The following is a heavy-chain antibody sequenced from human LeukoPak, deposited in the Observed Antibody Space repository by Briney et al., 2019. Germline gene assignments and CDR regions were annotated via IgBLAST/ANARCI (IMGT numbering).Heavy chain of an antibody. D-gene: IGHD3-10*01. CDR1: GGSLSSYS. Sequence: SSETLSLTCTFSGGSLSSYSWGWVRQPPGRGLEWIGYIYYSGRTTYNPSLKSRLTISLDTSKNQFSLNLRSVTAADTAVYYCAGDYGSGSYRFDYWGQGTLVTVSS. J-gene: IGHJ4*02. CDR2: IYYSGRT. V-gene: IGHV4-59*12. CDR3: AGDYGSGSYRFDY.